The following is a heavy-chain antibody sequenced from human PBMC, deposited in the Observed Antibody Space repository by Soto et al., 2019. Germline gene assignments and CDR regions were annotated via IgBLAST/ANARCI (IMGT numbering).Heavy chain of an antibody. CDR2: INGDSTP. CDR1: GFSFSSYA. V-gene: IGHV3-23*01. J-gene: IGHJ6*02. D-gene: IGHD3-3*01. Sequence: EVQLLESGGGLMQPGGSLRLSCAAPGFSFSSYAMNWVRQAPGKGLEWVTTINGDSTPYYAAYVKGRFTVSRDNSKKTMYLQMNGVRVDDTGGYYCVKYRDWSGVYGMDVWGQGTTVTVSS. CDR3: VKYRDWSGVYGMDV.